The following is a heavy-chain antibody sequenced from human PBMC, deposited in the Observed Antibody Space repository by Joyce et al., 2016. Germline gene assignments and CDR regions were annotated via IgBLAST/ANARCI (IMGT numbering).Heavy chain of an antibody. CDR2: LYYSGST. J-gene: IGHJ6*02. CDR1: GGSISIHY. V-gene: IGHV4-59*11. D-gene: IGHD7-27*01. CDR3: ARGLGTPYGMDV. Sequence: QVQLQESGPGLVKPSENLSLTCTVSGGSISIHYWSWFRQPPGKRLEWMGYLYYSGSTNYNPSLKSRVTISVDTSKNQFSLKLRSVSAADTAVYYCARGLGTPYGMDVWGQGTTVTVSS.